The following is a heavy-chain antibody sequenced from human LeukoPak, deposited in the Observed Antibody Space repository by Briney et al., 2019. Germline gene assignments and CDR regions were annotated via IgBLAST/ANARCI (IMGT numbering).Heavy chain of an antibody. CDR2: ISSSSNMI. CDR1: GLTFSNYE. Sequence: PGGSLRLSCAASGLTFSNYEMNWVRQAPGKGLEWLSYISSSSNMIFYAESVKGRFTISRDNAKNSLYLQMNSLGAGDTAIYYCATASGGWYRYYFDSWGQGILVTVSS. CDR3: ATASGGWYRYYFDS. J-gene: IGHJ4*02. V-gene: IGHV3-48*03. D-gene: IGHD6-13*01.